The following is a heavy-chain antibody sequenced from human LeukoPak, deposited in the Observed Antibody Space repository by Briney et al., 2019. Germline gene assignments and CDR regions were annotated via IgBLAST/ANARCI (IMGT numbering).Heavy chain of an antibody. V-gene: IGHV3-30-3*01. Sequence: GGSLRLSCAASGFTFTTYAIHWVRQAPGEGLEWVTLISHDENSKYYADSVKGRFTISRDNSKNTLYLQMNSLRAEDTSVYYCARGGGYCSTPSCYTFDYWGQGTLVTVSS. CDR3: ARGGGYCSTPSCYTFDY. CDR1: GFTFTTYA. J-gene: IGHJ4*02. CDR2: ISHDENSK. D-gene: IGHD2-2*01.